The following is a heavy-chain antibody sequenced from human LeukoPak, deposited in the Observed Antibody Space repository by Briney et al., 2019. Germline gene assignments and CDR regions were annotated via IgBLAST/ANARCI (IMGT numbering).Heavy chain of an antibody. Sequence: PSETLSLTCTVSGGSISNSSYYWGCIRQPPGKGLEWIGSIYYSGSTYYNPSLKSRVTISVDTSKNQFSLKLSSVTAADTAVYYCARVVLLGFGELSYFDYWGQGTLVTVSS. CDR1: GGSISNSSYY. J-gene: IGHJ4*02. CDR3: ARVVLLGFGELSYFDY. D-gene: IGHD3-10*01. CDR2: IYYSGST. V-gene: IGHV4-39*07.